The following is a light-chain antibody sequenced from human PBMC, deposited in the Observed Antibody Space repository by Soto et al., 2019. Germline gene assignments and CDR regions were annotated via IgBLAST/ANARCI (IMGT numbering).Light chain of an antibody. J-gene: IGLJ3*02. CDR2: DDA. CDR1: NLGSKG. Sequence: SYELTQPPSVSVAPGQTARIPCGGNNLGSKGVHWYQQNPGQAPVLVISDDADRPSGIPERFSGSNSGNTATLTISRVEAGDEADYYCQVWDSSSDHWVFGGGTKLTVL. V-gene: IGLV3-21*02. CDR3: QVWDSSSDHWV.